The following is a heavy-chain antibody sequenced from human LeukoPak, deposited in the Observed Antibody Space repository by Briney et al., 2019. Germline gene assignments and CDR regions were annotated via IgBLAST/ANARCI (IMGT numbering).Heavy chain of an antibody. CDR2: INPNSGGT. CDR3: ARVERLYDFWSGRIRGDAFDI. CDR1: GYTFTGCY. J-gene: IGHJ3*02. Sequence: GASVKVSFKASGYTFTGCYMHWVRQAAGQGLEWMGWINPNSGGTNYAQKFQGRVTMTRDTSISTAYMELSRLRSDDTAVYYCARVERLYDFWSGRIRGDAFDIWGQGTMVTVSS. V-gene: IGHV1-2*02. D-gene: IGHD3-3*01.